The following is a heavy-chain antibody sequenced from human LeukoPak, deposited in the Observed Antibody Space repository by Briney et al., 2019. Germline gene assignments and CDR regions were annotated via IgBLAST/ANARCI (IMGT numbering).Heavy chain of an antibody. D-gene: IGHD2-2*01. CDR3: ARDLGDCTSTSCSLDF. J-gene: IGHJ4*02. CDR2: ISSGYNYI. CDR1: GFTFSAYS. Sequence: PGGSLRLSCAASGFTFSAYSMNWVRQAPGKGLEWVSVISSGYNYIYYADSVKGRFTIFRDNAKNSLYLQMDSLIAEATAVYYCARDLGDCTSTSCSLDFWGQGTLVTVSS. V-gene: IGHV3-21*01.